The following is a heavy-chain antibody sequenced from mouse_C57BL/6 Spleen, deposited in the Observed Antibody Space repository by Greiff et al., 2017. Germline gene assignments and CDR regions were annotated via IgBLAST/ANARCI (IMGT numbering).Heavy chain of an antibody. V-gene: IGHV1-69*01. CDR1: GYTFTSYW. CDR2: IDPSDSYT. Sequence: QVQLQQPGAELVMPGASVKLSCKASGYTFTSYWMHWVKQRPGQGLEWIGEIDPSDSYTNYNQKFKGKATLTVDKSSSTAYMQLSSLTSEDSAVDYCAGWAVVAPSTMDDWGQGTSVTVSS. J-gene: IGHJ4*01. CDR3: AGWAVVAPSTMDD. D-gene: IGHD1-1*01.